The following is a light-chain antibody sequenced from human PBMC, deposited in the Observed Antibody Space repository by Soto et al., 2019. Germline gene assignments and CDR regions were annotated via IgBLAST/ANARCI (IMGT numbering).Light chain of an antibody. CDR1: QSISNW. J-gene: IGKJ4*01. CDR2: KAS. V-gene: IGKV1-5*03. CDR3: QQYNSVSLLT. Sequence: DIQITQSPSTLSASVGDRVTIACRASQSISNWLAWYQQKPWKAPKLLIYKASNLGGGVPTKVNRSAAWTEFTLTISSLQPDDFATYYCQQYNSVSLLTFGGGTKVDIK.